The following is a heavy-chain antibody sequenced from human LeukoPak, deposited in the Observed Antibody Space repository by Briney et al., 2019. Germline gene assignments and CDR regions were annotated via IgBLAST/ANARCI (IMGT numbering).Heavy chain of an antibody. CDR1: GGSISSYY. CDR3: ARDRITMVRGGPYYYYGMDV. J-gene: IGHJ6*02. Sequence: SETLSLTCTVSGGSISSYYWSWIRQPPGKGLEWIGYIYYSGSTNYNPSLKSRVTISVDTSKNQFSLKLSSVTAADTAVYYCARDRITMVRGGPYYYYGMDVWGQGTTVTVSS. D-gene: IGHD3-10*01. V-gene: IGHV4-59*01. CDR2: IYYSGST.